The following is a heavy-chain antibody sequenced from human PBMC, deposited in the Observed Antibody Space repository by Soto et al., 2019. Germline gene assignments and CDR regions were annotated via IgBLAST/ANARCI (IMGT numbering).Heavy chain of an antibody. V-gene: IGHV3-7*01. CDR2: IKQDGSEK. J-gene: IGHJ6*01. CDR3: VRDWSTFWGMDV. Sequence: PGGSLRHSCSAPGFTFSTYWMNCVRQALEKGVEWVVNIKQDGSEKYYVGFVKGRFAISRNNAKESLFLQMNNLRAKDTAVYYCVRDWSTFWGMDVWGQGTTVTVSS. CDR1: GFTFSTYW.